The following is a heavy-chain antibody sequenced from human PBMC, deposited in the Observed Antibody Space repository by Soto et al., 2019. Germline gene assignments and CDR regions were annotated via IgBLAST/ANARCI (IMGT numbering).Heavy chain of an antibody. D-gene: IGHD6-13*01. CDR3: ARVAYTSSWHIPHFDQ. Sequence: PGGSLRLSCAASGFMFRSYAMHWVRQAPGKGLEWVAGIWYDGSTKYYGDSVKGRYSISRDNSKNMLDLQMNSLRAEDTAVYYCARVAYTSSWHIPHFDQWGQGTLVTVSS. V-gene: IGHV3-33*01. CDR2: IWYDGSTK. CDR1: GFMFRSYA. J-gene: IGHJ4*02.